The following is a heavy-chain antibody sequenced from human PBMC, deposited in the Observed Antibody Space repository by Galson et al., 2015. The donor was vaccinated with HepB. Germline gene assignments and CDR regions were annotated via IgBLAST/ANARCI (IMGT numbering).Heavy chain of an antibody. J-gene: IGHJ5*02. CDR3: ARTSSTRLDDNWFDP. CDR1: GYSFTSYW. CDR2: IDPSDSYT. D-gene: IGHD2-2*01. V-gene: IGHV5-10-1*01. Sequence: QSGAEVKKPGESLRISCKGSGYSFTSYWISWVRQMPGKGLEWMGRIDPSDSYTNYSPSFQGHVTISADKSISTAYLQWGSLKASDTAMYYCARTSSTRLDDNWFDPWGQGTLVTVSS.